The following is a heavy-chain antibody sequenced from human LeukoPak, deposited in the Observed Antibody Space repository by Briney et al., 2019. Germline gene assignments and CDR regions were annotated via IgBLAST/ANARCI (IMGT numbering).Heavy chain of an antibody. D-gene: IGHD3-3*01. CDR2: INHSGST. V-gene: IGHV4-34*01. J-gene: IGHJ4*02. CDR1: GGSFSGYF. CDR3: ARISDFWSGWIDY. Sequence: SETLSLTCAVYGGSFSGYFWSWIRQPPGKGLEWIGQINHSGSTNYNPSLKSRVTISVDTSKNQFSLKLSSVTAADTAVYYCARISDFWSGWIDYWGQGTLVTVSS.